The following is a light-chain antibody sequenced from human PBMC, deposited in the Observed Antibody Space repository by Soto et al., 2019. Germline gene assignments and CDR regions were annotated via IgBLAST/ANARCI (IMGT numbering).Light chain of an antibody. Sequence: EIVMTQSPATLSVSPGEGAPLSCRASQSINSDLAWYLQKPGQAPRLLIYGASTRATGIPARFSGSGSVTEFTLTISSLQPEDFAVYYCQQYNDWLALSFGGGTKVDIK. CDR2: GAS. J-gene: IGKJ4*01. CDR1: QSINSD. V-gene: IGKV3-15*01. CDR3: QQYNDWLALS.